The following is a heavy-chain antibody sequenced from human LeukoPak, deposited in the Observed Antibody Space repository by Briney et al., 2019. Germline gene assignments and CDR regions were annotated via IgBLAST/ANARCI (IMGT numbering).Heavy chain of an antibody. Sequence: SETLSLTCAVYGGSFSGYYWSWIRQPPGKGLEWIGEINHSGSTNYNPSLKSRVTISVDTSKNQFSLKLSSVTAADTAVYYCSESGYNYGFKGCFDYWGQGTLVTVSS. CDR2: INHSGST. J-gene: IGHJ4*02. CDR1: GGSFSGYY. D-gene: IGHD5-18*01. CDR3: SESGYNYGFKGCFDY. V-gene: IGHV4-34*01.